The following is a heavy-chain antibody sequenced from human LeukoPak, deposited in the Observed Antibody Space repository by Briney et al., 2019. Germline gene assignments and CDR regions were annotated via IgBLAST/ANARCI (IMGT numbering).Heavy chain of an antibody. V-gene: IGHV1-18*01. CDR2: ISAYNGNT. Sequence: GASVKVSCKASGYTFTSYGISWVRQAPGQGLEWMGWISAYNGNTNYEQKLQGRVTMTTDTSTSTAYMELRSLRSDDTAVYYCAREPVRLLWFGELLYYYYYYGMDVWGQGTTVTVSS. CDR3: AREPVRLLWFGELLYYYYYYGMDV. J-gene: IGHJ6*02. CDR1: GYTFTSYG. D-gene: IGHD3-10*01.